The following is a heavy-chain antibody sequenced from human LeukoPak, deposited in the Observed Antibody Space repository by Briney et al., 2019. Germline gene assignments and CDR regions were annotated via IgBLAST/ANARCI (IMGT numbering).Heavy chain of an antibody. Sequence: SETLSLTCTGTGGFILQSSYYSRWIRQPPGKGLEWIGSIYYSGSTYYNPSLKSRVTISVDTSKNQFSLKLNFVTAADTAVYYCGRITGSPLPYYFDYWGQGTLVTVSS. V-gene: IGHV4-39*01. CDR3: GRITGSPLPYYFDY. CDR2: IYYSGST. D-gene: IGHD3-16*01. J-gene: IGHJ4*02. CDR1: GGFILQSSYY.